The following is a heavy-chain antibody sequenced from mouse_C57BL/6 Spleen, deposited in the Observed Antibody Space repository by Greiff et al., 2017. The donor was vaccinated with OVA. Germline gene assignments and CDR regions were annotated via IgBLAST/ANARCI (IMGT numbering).Heavy chain of an antibody. D-gene: IGHD1-1*01. CDR3: AIPSYYGTHYFDY. Sequence: QVHVKQPGAELVKPGASVKVSCKASGYTFTSYWMHWVKQRPGQGLEWIGRIHPSDSDTNYNQKFKGKATLTVDKSSSTAYMQLSSLTSEDSAVYYCAIPSYYGTHYFDYWGQGTTLTVSS. CDR1: GYTFTSYW. J-gene: IGHJ2*01. CDR2: IHPSDSDT. V-gene: IGHV1-74*01.